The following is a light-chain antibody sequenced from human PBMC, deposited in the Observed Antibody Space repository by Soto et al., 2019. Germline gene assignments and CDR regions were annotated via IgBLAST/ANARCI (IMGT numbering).Light chain of an antibody. CDR3: QQYSIYPYT. V-gene: IGKV1-5*01. Sequence: DIQMTQSPSTLSASVGDRVTITCRASQTISNWLAWYQQEPGKAPKLLIYDASSLRSGVPPRFSGSGFATDFTLTISSLQPDDFATYYCQQYSIYPYTFGQGTKLEIK. J-gene: IGKJ2*01. CDR2: DAS. CDR1: QTISNW.